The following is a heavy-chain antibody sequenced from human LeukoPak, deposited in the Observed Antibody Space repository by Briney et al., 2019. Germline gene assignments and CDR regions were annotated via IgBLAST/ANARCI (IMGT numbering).Heavy chain of an antibody. J-gene: IGHJ4*02. V-gene: IGHV1-2*02. CDR3: AREYCSSTSCYILDY. CDR1: GYTFTGYY. CDR2: INPNSGGT. Sequence: GASVKVSCKASGYTFTGYYMHWVRQAPGQGLEWMGWINPNSGGTNYAQKFQGRVTMTRDTSISTAYMELSRPRSDDTAVYYCAREYCSSTSCYILDYWGQGTLVTVSS. D-gene: IGHD2-2*02.